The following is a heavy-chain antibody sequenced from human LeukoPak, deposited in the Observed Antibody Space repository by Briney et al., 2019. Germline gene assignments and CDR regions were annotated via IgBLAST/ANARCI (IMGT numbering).Heavy chain of an antibody. CDR1: GGSFSGYY. CDR3: ARGRNMYNWNYQYYYYMDV. CDR2: INHSGST. Sequence: SSETLSLTCAVYGGSFSGYYWSWIRQPPGKGLEWIGEINHSGSTNYNPSLKSRVTISVDTSKNQFSLKLSSVTAADTAVYYCARGRNMYNWNYQYYYYMDVWGKGTTVTVSS. J-gene: IGHJ6*03. V-gene: IGHV4-34*01. D-gene: IGHD1-7*01.